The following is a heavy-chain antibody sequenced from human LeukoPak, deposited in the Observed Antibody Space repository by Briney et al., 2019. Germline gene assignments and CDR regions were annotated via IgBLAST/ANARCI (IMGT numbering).Heavy chain of an antibody. CDR3: AKGSRGYTNYFFDY. CDR2: ISGSGAST. D-gene: IGHD6-13*01. CDR1: GFTFSGFE. J-gene: IGHJ4*02. Sequence: GGSLRLSCAASGFTFSGFEMNWVRQAPGKGLELVSSISGSGASTFYADSVKGRFITSKDTPSNTVYLQMNSLRAEDTAVYYCAKGSRGYTNYFFDYWGQGTLVTVSS. V-gene: IGHV3-23*01.